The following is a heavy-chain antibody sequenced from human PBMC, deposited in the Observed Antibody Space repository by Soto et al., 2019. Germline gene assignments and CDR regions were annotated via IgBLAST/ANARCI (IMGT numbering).Heavy chain of an antibody. J-gene: IGHJ4*02. D-gene: IGHD3-22*01. CDR2: ISGYNANT. V-gene: IGHV1-18*01. CDR3: ARGGYYYDSSGYYSDY. Sequence: QVQLVQSGAEVKKPGASVKVSCKASGYTFTGYGIGWVRQAPGQGLEWMGWISGYNANTNYPQKLQGRITMTTDASTSTAYMELRSLRSDDTAVYYCARGGYYYDSSGYYSDYWGQGTLVTVYS. CDR1: GYTFTGYG.